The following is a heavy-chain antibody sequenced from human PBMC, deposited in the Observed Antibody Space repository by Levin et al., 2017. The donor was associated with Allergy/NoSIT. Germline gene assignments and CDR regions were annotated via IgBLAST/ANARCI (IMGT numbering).Heavy chain of an antibody. V-gene: IGHV4-34*01. Sequence: SETLSLTCAVYGGSFSGYYWSWIRQPPGKGLEWIGEINHSGSTNYNPSLKSRVTISVDTSKNQFSLKLSSVTAADTAVYYCARGTVWFGELRFDYWGQGTLVTVSS. D-gene: IGHD3-10*01. CDR3: ARGTVWFGELRFDY. CDR1: GGSFSGYY. CDR2: INHSGST. J-gene: IGHJ4*02.